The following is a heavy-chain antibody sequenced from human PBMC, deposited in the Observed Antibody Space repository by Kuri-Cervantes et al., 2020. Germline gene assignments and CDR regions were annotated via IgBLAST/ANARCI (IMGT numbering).Heavy chain of an antibody. CDR1: GFTFDDYA. J-gene: IGHJ5*02. Sequence: SLKISCAASGFTFDDYAMHWVRQAPGKGLEWVSGISWNSGSIGYADSVKGRFTMSRDNSKNTLYLQMSSLRAEDTAVYYCAKNGQWPTYDSWGQGTLVTVSS. CDR2: ISWNSGSI. V-gene: IGHV3-9*01. CDR3: AKNGQWPTYDS. D-gene: IGHD3-16*01.